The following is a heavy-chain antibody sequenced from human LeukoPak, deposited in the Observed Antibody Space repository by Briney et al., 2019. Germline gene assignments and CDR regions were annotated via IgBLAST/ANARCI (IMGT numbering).Heavy chain of an antibody. V-gene: IGHV3-23*01. CDR2: ISGSGGST. CDR3: AKAAVGVAAINY. D-gene: IGHD2-15*01. CDR1: GFTFSSYV. Sequence: GGSLRLSCAASGFTFSSYVMTWVRQAPGKGLEWVSSISGSGGSTFYADTVKGRFTISRDNSKNTLYLQMNTLKAEDSALYYCAKAAVGVAAINYWGQGTLVTVSS. J-gene: IGHJ4*02.